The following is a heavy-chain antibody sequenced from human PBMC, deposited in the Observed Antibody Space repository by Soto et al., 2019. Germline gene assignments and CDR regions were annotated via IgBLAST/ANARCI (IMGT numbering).Heavy chain of an antibody. J-gene: IGHJ2*01. Sequence: QVQLQESGPGLVKPSETLSLNCTVSGGSISSYYWSWIRQPPGKGLEWIGYIYYRGSTNYNPSLKSRVTISVDTSKNPFSLKLSSVTAADTAMYYCARFNWYFDLWGRGTLVTVSS. CDR3: ARFNWYFDL. CDR2: IYYRGST. V-gene: IGHV4-59*01. CDR1: GGSISSYY.